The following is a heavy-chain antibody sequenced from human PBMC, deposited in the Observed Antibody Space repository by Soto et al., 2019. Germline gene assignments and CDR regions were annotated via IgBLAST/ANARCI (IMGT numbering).Heavy chain of an antibody. D-gene: IGHD1-1*01. CDR1: GYTFTSYA. CDR3: ARGNPGVGDAFDI. Sequence: EASVKVSCKASGYTFTSYAMHWVRQAPGQRLEWMGWINAGNGNTKYSRKFQGRVTITRDTSASTAYMELSSLRSEDTAVYYCARGNPGVGDAFDIWGQGTMVTVSS. V-gene: IGHV1-3*01. CDR2: INAGNGNT. J-gene: IGHJ3*02.